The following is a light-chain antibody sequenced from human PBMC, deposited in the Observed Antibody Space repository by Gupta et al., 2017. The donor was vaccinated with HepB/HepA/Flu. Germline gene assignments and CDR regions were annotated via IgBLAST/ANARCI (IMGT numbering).Light chain of an antibody. CDR1: SLRSYY. CDR2: GKN. CDR3: NSRDSSGNRPYVV. V-gene: IGLV3-19*01. Sequence: SSELTQDPAVSVALGQTVRITCQGDSLRSYYASWYPQKPGQAPVLVIYGKNNRPSGIPDRFSGSSSGNTASLTITGAQAEDEADYYCNSRDSSGNRPYVVFGGGTKLTVL. J-gene: IGLJ2*01.